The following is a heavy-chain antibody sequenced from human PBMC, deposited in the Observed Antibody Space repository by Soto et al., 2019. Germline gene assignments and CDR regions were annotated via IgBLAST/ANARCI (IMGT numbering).Heavy chain of an antibody. CDR2: IIPIFGTA. CDR1: GGTFSSYA. V-gene: IGHV1-69*01. CDR3: ARARYYYGSGSYYNEEDWFDP. Sequence: SVKVSCKASGGTFSSYAISWVRQAPGQGLEWMGGIIPIFGTANYAQKFQGRVTITADESTSTAYMELSSLRSEDTAVYYCARARYYYGSGSYYNEEDWFDPWGQGTLVTVSS. J-gene: IGHJ5*02. D-gene: IGHD3-10*01.